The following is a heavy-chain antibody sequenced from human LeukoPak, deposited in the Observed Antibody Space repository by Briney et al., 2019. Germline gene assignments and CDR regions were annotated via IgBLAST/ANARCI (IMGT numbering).Heavy chain of an antibody. Sequence: ASVKVSCKASGYTFTGYYMHWVRQAPGQGLEWMGWINPNSGGTNYAQGFQGRVTMTRDTSISTAYMELSRLRSDDTAVYYCAKSNGYGLIDIWGQGTMVTVSS. D-gene: IGHD3-10*01. J-gene: IGHJ3*02. CDR1: GYTFTGYY. CDR2: INPNSGGT. V-gene: IGHV1-2*02. CDR3: AKSNGYGLIDI.